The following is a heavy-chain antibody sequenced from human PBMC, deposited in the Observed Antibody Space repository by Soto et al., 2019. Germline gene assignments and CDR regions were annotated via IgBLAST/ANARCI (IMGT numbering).Heavy chain of an antibody. Sequence: SETLSLTCTVSGGSVSSGSYYWSWIRQHPGKGLEWIGYIYYSGSTNYNPSLKSRVTISVDTSNYQFSLKLSSVTAADTAVYYCATTYYYDSSGYWGFDYWGQGTLVTVSS. J-gene: IGHJ4*02. CDR1: GGSVSSGSYY. CDR2: IYYSGST. D-gene: IGHD3-22*01. CDR3: ATTYYYDSSGYWGFDY. V-gene: IGHV4-61*01.